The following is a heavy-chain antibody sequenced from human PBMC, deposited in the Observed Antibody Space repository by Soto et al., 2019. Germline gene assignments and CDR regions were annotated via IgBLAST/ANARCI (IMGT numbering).Heavy chain of an antibody. V-gene: IGHV4-34*01. D-gene: IGHD3-3*01. CDR1: GGSFSGYY. Sequence: QVQLQQWGAGLLKPSETLSLTCAVYGGSFSGYYWSWIRQPPGKGLEWIGEINHSGSTNYNPSLKSRVTMSVDTSKNQFSLKLSSVTAADTAVYYCARGNLGGTIFGVVTTNARAFDIWGQGTMVTVSS. J-gene: IGHJ3*02. CDR2: INHSGST. CDR3: ARGNLGGTIFGVVTTNARAFDI.